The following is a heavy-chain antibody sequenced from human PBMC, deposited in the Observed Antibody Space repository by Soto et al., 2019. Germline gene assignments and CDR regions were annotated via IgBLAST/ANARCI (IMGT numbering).Heavy chain of an antibody. Sequence: GGSLRLSCAASGFTFSAYGVHWVRQAPGKGLEWLAVISYDESIRYYAESVKGRFTISRDNSKDTLYPHMNSLRAEDTAVYYCAKGSRPAPYYYYAMDVWGQGTTVTVSS. J-gene: IGHJ6*02. CDR1: GFTFSAYG. V-gene: IGHV3-30*18. CDR3: AKGSRPAPYYYYAMDV. CDR2: ISYDESIR.